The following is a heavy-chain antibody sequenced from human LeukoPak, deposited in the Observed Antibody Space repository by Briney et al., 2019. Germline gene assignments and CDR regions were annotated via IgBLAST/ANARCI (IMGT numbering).Heavy chain of an antibody. CDR1: GFTFSNYV. CDR3: ATVGSSGWFYFDY. Sequence: GGSLRLSCAASGFTFSNYVMSWVRQAPGKGQEWVSAISGSGGNTYYADSVKGRFTISRDISKNTLYLQMNSLRAEDTAVYYCATVGSSGWFYFDYWGQGTLVTVSS. CDR2: ISGSGGNT. J-gene: IGHJ4*02. V-gene: IGHV3-23*01. D-gene: IGHD6-19*01.